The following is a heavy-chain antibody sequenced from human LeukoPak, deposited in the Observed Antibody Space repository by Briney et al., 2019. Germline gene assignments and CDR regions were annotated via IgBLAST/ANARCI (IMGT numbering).Heavy chain of an antibody. Sequence: SVTVSCKASGGTFSSYAISWVRQAPGQGLEWMGRIIPILGIANYAQKFQGRVTITADKSTSTAYMELSSLRSEDTAVYYCARGDYSSETNWFDPRGQGTLVTVSS. D-gene: IGHD6-19*01. V-gene: IGHV1-69*04. J-gene: IGHJ5*02. CDR1: GGTFSSYA. CDR2: IIPILGIA. CDR3: ARGDYSSETNWFDP.